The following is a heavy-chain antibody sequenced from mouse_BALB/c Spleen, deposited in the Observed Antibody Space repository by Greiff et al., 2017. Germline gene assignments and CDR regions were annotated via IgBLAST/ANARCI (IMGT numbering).Heavy chain of an antibody. CDR3: TRERTSGTFAD. CDR1: GYTFTSYW. CDR2: IYPGSGST. Sequence: LQQPGSELVRPGASVKLSCKASGYTFTSYWMHWVKQRPGQGLEWIGNIYPGSGSTNYDEKFKSKATLTVDTSSSTAYMQLSSLTSEDSAVYYCTRERTSGTFADWGQGTLVTVSA. D-gene: IGHD4-1*01. V-gene: IGHV1S22*01. J-gene: IGHJ3*01.